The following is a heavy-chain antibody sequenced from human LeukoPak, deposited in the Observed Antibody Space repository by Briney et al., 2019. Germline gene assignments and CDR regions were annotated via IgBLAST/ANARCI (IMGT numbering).Heavy chain of an antibody. V-gene: IGHV2-5*08. D-gene: IGHD3-10*01. CDR3: AHSNYYGSGSYYYYYYFDY. J-gene: IGHJ4*02. Sequence: TLSLTCTVSGGSISSYYWSWIRQPPGKALEWLALIYWDDDKRYSPSLKSRLTITKDTSKNQVVLTMTDMDPVDTATYYCAHSNYYGSGSYYYYYYFDYWGQGTLVTVSS. CDR2: IYWDDDK. CDR1: GGSISSYYW.